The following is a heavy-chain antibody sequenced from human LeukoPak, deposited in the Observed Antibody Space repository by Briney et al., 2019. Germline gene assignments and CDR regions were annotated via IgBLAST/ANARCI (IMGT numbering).Heavy chain of an antibody. D-gene: IGHD3-10*01. V-gene: IGHV3-11*06. CDR2: ISSGSDYT. CDR1: GLTFSNYY. Sequence: GGSLRLSCVVSGLTFSNYYMRWIRQAPGEGLEWVSYISSGSDYTNYVDSVKGRFTISRDNPKNSLYLQVNSLRAENTAVYYCARTRYGGTIACSPYAFAIWGQGTMVTVSS. CDR3: ARTRYGGTIACSPYAFAI. J-gene: IGHJ3*02.